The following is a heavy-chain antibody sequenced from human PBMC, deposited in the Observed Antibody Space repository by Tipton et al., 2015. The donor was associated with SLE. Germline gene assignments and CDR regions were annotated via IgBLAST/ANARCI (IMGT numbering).Heavy chain of an antibody. Sequence: TLSLTCTVSGGSISSGGYYWSWIRQYPGKDLELIGFIYQSGSTYYNPSLRSRVMISLDRSKNQFSLNLTSLTAADTAIYYCARDLKFLDYWGQGIHVTVSS. CDR2: IYQSGST. CDR3: ARDLKFLDY. V-gene: IGHV4-31*03. J-gene: IGHJ4*02. CDR1: GGSISSGGYY.